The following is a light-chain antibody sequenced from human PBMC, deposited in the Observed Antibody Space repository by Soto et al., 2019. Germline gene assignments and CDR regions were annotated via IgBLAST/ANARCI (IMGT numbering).Light chain of an antibody. CDR2: KAS. CDR3: QHYNSYSEA. CDR1: QTISSW. J-gene: IGKJ1*01. V-gene: IGKV1-5*03. Sequence: DIQMTQSPSTLSGSVGDRVTITCRASQTISSWLAWYQQKPGKAPKLLIYKASTLKSGVPSRFSGSGSGTEFTLTIISLQPDDFATYYCQHYNSYSEAFCQGTKVEIK.